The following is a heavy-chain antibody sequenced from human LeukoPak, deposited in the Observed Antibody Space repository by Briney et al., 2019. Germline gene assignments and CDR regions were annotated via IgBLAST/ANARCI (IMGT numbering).Heavy chain of an antibody. J-gene: IGHJ6*03. V-gene: IGHV1-69*02. D-gene: IGHD2-2*01. CDR2: IIPILGIA. CDR1: GGTFSSYT. Sequence: GASVKVSCKVSGGTFSSYTISWVRQAPGQGLEWMGRIIPILGIANYAQKFQGRVTITADKSTSTAYMELSSLRSEDTAVYYCARGVPAADYYYYYYMDVWGKGTTVTVSS. CDR3: ARGVPAADYYYYYYMDV.